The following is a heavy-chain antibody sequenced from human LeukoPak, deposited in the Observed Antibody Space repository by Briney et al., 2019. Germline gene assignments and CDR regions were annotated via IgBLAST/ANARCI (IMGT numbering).Heavy chain of an antibody. CDR2: ISGSGSST. D-gene: IGHD6-25*01. CDR1: GFTFSSYA. V-gene: IGHV3-23*01. Sequence: GGSLRLSCAASGFTFSSYAMSWVRQAPGRGLEWVSAISGSGSSTYYAGSVRGRFTTSRDNSKRTVYLQMNSLRVEDTAVYYCAPLAANIFDYWGQGTLVTASS. CDR3: APLAANIFDY. J-gene: IGHJ4*02.